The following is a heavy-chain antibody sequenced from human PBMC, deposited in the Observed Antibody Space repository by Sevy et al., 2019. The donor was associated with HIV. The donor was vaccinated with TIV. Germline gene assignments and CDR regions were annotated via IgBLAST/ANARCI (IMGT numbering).Heavy chain of an antibody. CDR2: ISAYNGNT. V-gene: IGHV1-18*01. Sequence: ASVKVSCKASGYTFTSYGISWVRQAPGQGLEWMGWISAYNGNTNYAQKLQGRVTMTTDTSTTTAYMELRSLRSDDTAVYYCARGYIWDDILTGYFDYWGQGTLVTVSS. CDR1: GYTFTSYG. J-gene: IGHJ4*02. D-gene: IGHD3-9*01. CDR3: ARGYIWDDILTGYFDY.